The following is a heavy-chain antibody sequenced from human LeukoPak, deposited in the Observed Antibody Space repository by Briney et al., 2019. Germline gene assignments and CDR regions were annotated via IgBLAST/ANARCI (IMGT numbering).Heavy chain of an antibody. V-gene: IGHV3-48*03. CDR3: ARDPPYYYDSSGYFDY. CDR1: GFTFSSYE. J-gene: IGHJ4*02. Sequence: GGSLRLSCAASGFTFSSYEMNWVRQAPGKGLEWVSYISSSGSTIYYADSVKGRFTISRDNAKNSLYLQMNSLRAEDTAVYYCARDPPYYYDSSGYFDYWGQGTLVSVSS. D-gene: IGHD3-22*01. CDR2: ISSSGSTI.